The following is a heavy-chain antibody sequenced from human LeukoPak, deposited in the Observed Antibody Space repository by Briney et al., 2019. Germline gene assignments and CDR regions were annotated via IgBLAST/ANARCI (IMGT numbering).Heavy chain of an antibody. CDR3: ARARSIAVAGPYFDY. J-gene: IGHJ4*02. D-gene: IGHD6-19*01. Sequence: PSETLSLTCTVSGGSVSSGSYYWSWIRQPPGKGLEWIGYIYYSGSTNYNPSLESRVTISVDTSKNQFSLKLSSVTAADTAVYYCARARSIAVAGPYFDYWGQGTLVTVSS. CDR2: IYYSGST. V-gene: IGHV4-61*01. CDR1: GGSVSSGSYY.